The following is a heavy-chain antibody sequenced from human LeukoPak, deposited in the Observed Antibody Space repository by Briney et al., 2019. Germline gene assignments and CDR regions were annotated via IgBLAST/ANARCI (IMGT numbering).Heavy chain of an antibody. CDR2: ISSSSSYI. D-gene: IGHD3-10*01. V-gene: IGHV3-21*01. CDR1: GFTFSSYS. CDR3: ARDRFYYGSGSYLKFFEY. Sequence: GGSLRHSRAASGFTFSSYSMNWVRQAPGKGLEWVSSISSSSSYIYYADSVKGRFTISRDNAKNSLYLQMNSLRAEDTAVYYCARDRFYYGSGSYLKFFEYCGQGALVTVSS. J-gene: IGHJ4*02.